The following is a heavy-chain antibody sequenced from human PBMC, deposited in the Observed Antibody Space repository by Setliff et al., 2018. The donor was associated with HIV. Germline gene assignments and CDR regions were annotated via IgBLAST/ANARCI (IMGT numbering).Heavy chain of an antibody. CDR2: IGTGGDT. CDR3: AREIRTVYTGGHYFYGIDV. CDR1: GFTFSDYD. V-gene: IGHV3-13*01. D-gene: IGHD3-16*01. Sequence: SLKISCEASGFTFSDYDFHWVRQAAGNGLEWVSAIGTGGDTYYVDSVKGRFTISRENARNSLYLQMNSLRVGDTAVYYCAREIRTVYTGGHYFYGIDVWGQGAAVTVSS. J-gene: IGHJ6*02.